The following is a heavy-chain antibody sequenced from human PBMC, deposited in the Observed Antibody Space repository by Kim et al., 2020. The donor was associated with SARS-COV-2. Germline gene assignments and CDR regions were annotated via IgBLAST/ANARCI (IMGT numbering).Heavy chain of an antibody. D-gene: IGHD1-7*01. J-gene: IGHJ5*02. Sequence: ASAVKVGSTITRDNSKHTLYLQINSLGAEDTAVYYCAKVAGTTFGWFDPWGQGTLVTVSS. CDR3: AKVAGTTFGWFDP. V-gene: IGHV3-23*01.